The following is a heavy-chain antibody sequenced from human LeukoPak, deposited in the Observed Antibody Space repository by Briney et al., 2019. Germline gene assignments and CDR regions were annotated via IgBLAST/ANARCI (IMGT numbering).Heavy chain of an antibody. D-gene: IGHD3-9*01. Sequence: GGSLRLSCAASGFTFDDYAIHWVRQAPGKGLEWVSGISWNSGSIGYADSVKGRFTIPRDNAKNSLYLQMNSLRVEDTALYYCAKDGGFDWLSHYGMDVWGQGTTVTVSS. CDR3: AKDGGFDWLSHYGMDV. CDR2: ISWNSGSI. CDR1: GFTFDDYA. V-gene: IGHV3-9*01. J-gene: IGHJ6*02.